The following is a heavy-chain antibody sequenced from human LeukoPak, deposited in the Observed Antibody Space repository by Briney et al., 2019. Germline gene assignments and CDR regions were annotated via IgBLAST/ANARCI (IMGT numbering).Heavy chain of an antibody. D-gene: IGHD6-19*01. V-gene: IGHV4-61*02. CDR1: GGSISSGSYY. CDR2: INTSGST. CDR3: ARNSGWYYWFDP. J-gene: IGHJ5*02. Sequence: SQTLSLTCTVSGGSISSGSYYWSWIRQPAGKGLEWIGRINTSGSTNYNPSLKSRVTISVDTSKNQFSLKLSSVTAADTAVYYCARNSGWYYWFDPWGQGTLVTVSS.